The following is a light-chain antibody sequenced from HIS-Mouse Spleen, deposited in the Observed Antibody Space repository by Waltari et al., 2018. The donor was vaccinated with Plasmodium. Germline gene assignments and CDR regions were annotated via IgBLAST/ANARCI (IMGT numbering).Light chain of an antibody. J-gene: IGLJ2*01. V-gene: IGLV3-1*01. CDR2: EDS. CDR1: ALPKKY. Sequence: SYELTQPPSVSVSPGQTARITCSGDALPKKYAYWYQQKSGQAPVLVIYEDSKRPSGSPERFSGSNSGNTATLTCSGTQAMDEADYYCQAWDSSTVVFGGGTKLTVL. CDR3: QAWDSSTVV.